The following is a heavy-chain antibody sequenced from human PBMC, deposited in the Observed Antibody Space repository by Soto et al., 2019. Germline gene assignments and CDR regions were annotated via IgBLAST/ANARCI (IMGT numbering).Heavy chain of an antibody. CDR3: ARQGVVVAATPGYYYYGMDV. CDR1: GYSFTSYW. CDR2: IYPGDSDT. J-gene: IGHJ6*02. V-gene: IGHV5-51*01. Sequence: GESLKISCKGSGYSFTSYWIGWVRQMPGKGLEWMGIIYPGDSDTRYSPSFQGQVTISADKSISTAYLQWSSLKASDTAMYYCARQGVVVAATPGYYYYGMDVWGQGNTVTVSS. D-gene: IGHD2-15*01.